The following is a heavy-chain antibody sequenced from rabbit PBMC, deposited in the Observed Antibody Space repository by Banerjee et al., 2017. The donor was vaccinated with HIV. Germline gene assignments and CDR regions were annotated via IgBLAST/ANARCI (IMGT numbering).Heavy chain of an antibody. CDR2: LYPGYGST. CDR3: SFFLSSFSPFFPSAFNL. V-gene: IGHV1S40*01. D-gene: IGHD3-3*01. Sequence: QSLEESGGDLVKPGASLTLTCTASGFSFSRSYYMCWVRQAPGKGLDWIACLYPGYGSTYYASWARGLFSISHTSSASLPLLLPSLPSSASPFSFFSFFLSSFSPFFPSAFNLWGPGTLLTVS. CDR1: GFSFSRSYY. J-gene: IGHJ4*01.